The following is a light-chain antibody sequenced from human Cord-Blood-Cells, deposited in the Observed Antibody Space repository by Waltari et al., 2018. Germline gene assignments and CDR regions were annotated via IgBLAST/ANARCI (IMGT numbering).Light chain of an antibody. CDR1: QSVSSN. CDR2: GAS. V-gene: IGKV3-15*01. J-gene: IGKJ2*03. Sequence: EIVMTLSPATLSVSPVERATLSCRASQSVSSNLAWYQQKPGQAPRLLIYGASTRATGIPARFSGSGSATEFTLTISSLQSEDFAVYYCQQYNNWYSFGQGTKLEIK. CDR3: QQYNNWYS.